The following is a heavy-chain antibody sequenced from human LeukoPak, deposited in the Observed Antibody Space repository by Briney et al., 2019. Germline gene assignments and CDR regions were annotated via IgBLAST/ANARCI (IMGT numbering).Heavy chain of an antibody. CDR2: ISGYNGNT. D-gene: IGHD2-15*01. V-gene: IGHV1-18*01. J-gene: IGHJ4*02. CDR3: ARGPYCNGGTCYSQYFDY. CDR1: GYTFSSYG. Sequence: GASVKVSCKASGYTFSSYGISWVRQVPGQGLEWMGWISGYNGNTNYAQNLQGRVTMTTDTSTSTAYMELGSLRSDDTAVYYCARGPYCNGGTCYSQYFDYWGQGTLVTVSS.